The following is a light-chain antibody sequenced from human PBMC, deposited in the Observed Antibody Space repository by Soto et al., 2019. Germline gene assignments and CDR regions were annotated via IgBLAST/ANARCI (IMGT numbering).Light chain of an antibody. CDR3: QQSYSTPIT. J-gene: IGKJ5*01. CDR1: QSVSSN. V-gene: IGKV3-15*01. Sequence: EIVMTQSPATLSFSPLEIATLSCRASQSVSSNLAWYQQKAGQAPRLLMYGASTRATGIPSRFSGSGSGTDFTLTISSLQPEDFATYYCQQSYSTPITFGQGTRLEIK. CDR2: GAS.